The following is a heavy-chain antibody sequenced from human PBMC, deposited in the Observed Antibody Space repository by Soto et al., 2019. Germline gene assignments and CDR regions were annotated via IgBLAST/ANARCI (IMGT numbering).Heavy chain of an antibody. CDR2: ISAYNGNT. CDR1: GYTFTSYG. J-gene: IGHJ5*02. D-gene: IGHD3-22*01. Sequence: QVQLVQSGAEVKKPGASVKVSCKASGYTFTSYGISWVRQAPGQGLEWMGWISAYNGNTNQAQKLPGRVTMTTDTSTSTAYMALRSLRSDDTAVYYCARGPYYDRRRICFAPSGQGTLVTVSS. CDR3: ARGPYYDRRRICFAP. V-gene: IGHV1-18*01.